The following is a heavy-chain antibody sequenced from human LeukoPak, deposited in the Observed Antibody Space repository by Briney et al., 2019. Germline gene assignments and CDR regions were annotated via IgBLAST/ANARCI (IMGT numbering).Heavy chain of an antibody. Sequence: GGSLRLSCAASGFTFSRFWMGWVRQAPGKGLEWVANIKPDGSEKNYGDSVRGRFTISRDNARNSLYLQMNSLRAEDTAVYYCARENHFDYWGQGTLVTVSS. CDR3: ARENHFDY. V-gene: IGHV3-7*04. J-gene: IGHJ4*02. CDR1: GFTFSRFW. CDR2: IKPDGSEK.